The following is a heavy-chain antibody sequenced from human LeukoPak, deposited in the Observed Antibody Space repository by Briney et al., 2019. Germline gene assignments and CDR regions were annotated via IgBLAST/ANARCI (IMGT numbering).Heavy chain of an antibody. Sequence: GESLKISCKGSGYSFTSYWISWVRQMPGKGLEWMGRIDLSDSYTNYSPSFQGHVTISADKSISTAYLQWSSLKASDTAMYYCAIIPLQEDTAPVMGSNDYWGQGALVTVSS. CDR3: AIIPLQEDTAPVMGSNDY. CDR1: GYSFTSYW. CDR2: IDLSDSYT. D-gene: IGHD5-18*01. V-gene: IGHV5-10-1*01. J-gene: IGHJ4*02.